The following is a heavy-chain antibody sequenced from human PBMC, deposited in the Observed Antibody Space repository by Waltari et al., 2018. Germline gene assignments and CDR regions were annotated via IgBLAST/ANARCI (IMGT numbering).Heavy chain of an antibody. D-gene: IGHD6-13*01. CDR2: MSNDESNQ. CDR1: GFTFSNYA. J-gene: IGHJ4*02. CDR3: VRDLPGYSSSWLQQDS. Sequence: QVHLVESGGGVVQPGRSLRLSCAASGFTFSNYAMHWVRQAPGKGMEEVEVMSNDESNQYEGESVKGRFTISRDTSKSTVYLQMNSLRSEDTAVYYCVRDLPGYSSSWLQQDSWGQGTLVIVSS. V-gene: IGHV3-30-3*01.